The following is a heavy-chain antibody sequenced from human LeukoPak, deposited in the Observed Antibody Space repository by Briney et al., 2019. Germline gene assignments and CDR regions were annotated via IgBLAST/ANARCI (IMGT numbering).Heavy chain of an antibody. D-gene: IGHD2-15*01. Sequence: PSETLSLTCTVSDGSISSSSYYWGWIRQPPGKGLEWIGSIYYSGNTYYNPSLKSRVTISVDTSKNQFSLKLGSVTAADTAVYYCARESSGGSWLAGPFYYYGMDVWGQGTTVTVSS. CDR2: IYYSGNT. CDR1: DGSISSSSYY. CDR3: ARESSGGSWLAGPFYYYGMDV. J-gene: IGHJ6*02. V-gene: IGHV4-39*07.